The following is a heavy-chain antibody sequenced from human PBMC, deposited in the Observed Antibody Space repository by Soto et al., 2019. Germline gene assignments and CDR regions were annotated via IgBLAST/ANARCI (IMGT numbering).Heavy chain of an antibody. J-gene: IGHJ4*02. CDR1: GCTFSTYS. D-gene: IGHD5-18*01. Sequence: QVQLVQSGAEVKKPGSSVKVSCKTSGCTFSTYSIVWVRQAPGEGLEWMGGIIAIFVTANYAQKFHDRVTITADKPTTTAFMERSCIESEHTAMYCCASPGWNNYGVGTNYHFDSWGQGTLCTVSP. CDR3: ASPGWNNYGVGTNYHFDS. CDR2: IIAIFVTA. V-gene: IGHV1-69*06.